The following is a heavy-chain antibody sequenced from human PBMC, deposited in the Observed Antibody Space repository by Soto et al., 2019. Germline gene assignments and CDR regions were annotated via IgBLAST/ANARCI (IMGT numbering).Heavy chain of an antibody. V-gene: IGHV3-23*01. CDR1: GFTFSNNA. Sequence: PGGSLRLSCAASGFTFSNNAMTWVRQAPGKGLEWVSAISSGGGNTYYADSVKGRFTISRDNSKNTLYLQMDSLRAEDTAVYYCEKLLAGKFSDNWGQGSLVTVSP. CDR3: EKLLAGKFSDN. J-gene: IGHJ4*02. CDR2: ISSGGGNT.